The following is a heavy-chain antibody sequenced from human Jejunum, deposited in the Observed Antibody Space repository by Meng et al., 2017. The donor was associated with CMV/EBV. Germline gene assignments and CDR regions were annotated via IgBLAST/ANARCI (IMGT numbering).Heavy chain of an antibody. D-gene: IGHD1-1*01. CDR2: IRSKVNSHTT. CDR3: VGGLEGSIHNF. V-gene: IGHV3-72*01. J-gene: IGHJ4*02. CDR1: GFTFSDHY. Sequence: CVASGFTFSDHYMGWVRHTPLKGLEWVARIRSKVNSHTTEYAASVKGRFTISRDDAKSSMYLQMNGLRNEDTAVYYCVGGLEGSIHNFWGQGTLVTVSS.